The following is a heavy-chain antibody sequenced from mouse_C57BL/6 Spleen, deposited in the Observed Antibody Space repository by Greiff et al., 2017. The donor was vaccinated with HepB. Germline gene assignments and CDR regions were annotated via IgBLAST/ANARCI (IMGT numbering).Heavy chain of an antibody. CDR1: GYSFTSYY. D-gene: IGHD1-1*01. V-gene: IGHV1-66*01. J-gene: IGHJ4*01. CDR3: ARTTVVEDYAMDY. CDR2: IYPGSGNT. Sequence: VQLQQSGPELVKPGASVKISCKASGYSFTSYYIHWVKQRPGQGLEWIGWIYPGSGNTKYNEKFKGKATLTSDTSSSTAYMQRSSLTSEDSAVYYWARTTVVEDYAMDYWGQGTSVTVSS.